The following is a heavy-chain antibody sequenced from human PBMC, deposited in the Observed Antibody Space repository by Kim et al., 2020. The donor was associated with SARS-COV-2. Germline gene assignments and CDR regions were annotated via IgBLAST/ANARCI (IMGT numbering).Heavy chain of an antibody. Sequence: SETLSLTCTVSGGSISSSSYYWGWIRQPPGKGLEWIGSIYYSGSTYYNPSLKSRVTISVDTSKNQFSLKLSSVTATDTAVYYCARNYDSSGYYLKSYYFDYSVQGTPVTVSS. J-gene: IGHJ4*02. D-gene: IGHD3-22*01. V-gene: IGHV4-39*01. CDR3: ARNYDSSGYYLKSYYFDY. CDR2: IYYSGST. CDR1: GGSISSSSYY.